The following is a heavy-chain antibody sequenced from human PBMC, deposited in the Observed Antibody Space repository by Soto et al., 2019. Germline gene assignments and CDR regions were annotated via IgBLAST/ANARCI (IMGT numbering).Heavy chain of an antibody. J-gene: IGHJ6*03. Sequence: QVQLQESGPGLVKPSETLSLTCTVSGGSISSYYWIWIRQPPVKGLELIGYIYYMGSTNYNPSLKSRVTISVDTFKNQFSLKLSSVTAADTDVYYCAREVDDYSNYGSGCYYYYYMDVWGKGTTVTVFS. D-gene: IGHD4-4*01. CDR2: IYYMGST. CDR3: AREVDDYSNYGSGCYYYYYMDV. CDR1: GGSISSYY. V-gene: IGHV4-59*01.